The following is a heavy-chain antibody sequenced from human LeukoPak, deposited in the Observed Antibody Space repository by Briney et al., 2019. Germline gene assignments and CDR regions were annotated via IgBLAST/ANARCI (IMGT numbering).Heavy chain of an antibody. CDR2: IIPIFGTA. CDR1: GGTFSSYA. CDR3: ARQSTVNANWYFDL. J-gene: IGHJ2*01. D-gene: IGHD4-17*01. Sequence: ASVKVSCKASGGTFSSYAIGWVRQAPGQGLEWMGGIIPIFGTANYAQKFQGRVTITADESTSTAYMELSSLRSEDTAVYYCARQSTVNANWYFDLWGRGTLVTVSS. V-gene: IGHV1-69*13.